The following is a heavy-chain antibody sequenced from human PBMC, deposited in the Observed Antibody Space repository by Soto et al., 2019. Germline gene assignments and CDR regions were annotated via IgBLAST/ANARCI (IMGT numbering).Heavy chain of an antibody. CDR3: ARAHYHDSSGPNGHAFDI. Sequence: QVQLVESGGGVVQPGRSLRLSCAASEFTFSDYAMHWVRQAPGKGLEWVAVISDDGDKVFYADSMKDRLTISRDNSKSTVFLQQTSLGPEDTALYYCARAHYHDSSGPNGHAFDIWGQGTLVKVSS. V-gene: IGHV3-30-3*01. CDR2: ISDDGDKV. CDR1: EFTFSDYA. D-gene: IGHD3-22*01. J-gene: IGHJ3*02.